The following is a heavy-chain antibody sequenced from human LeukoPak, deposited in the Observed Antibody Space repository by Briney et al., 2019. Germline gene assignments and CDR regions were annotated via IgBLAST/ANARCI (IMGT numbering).Heavy chain of an antibody. CDR2: ISSNGSTI. D-gene: IGHD1-7*01. V-gene: IGHV3-11*01. CDR1: GFTFSDCY. J-gene: IGHJ4*02. CDR3: ARRGTTYFDY. Sequence: GGSLRLSCAASGFTFSDCYMSWIRQAPGKGLEWVSYISSNGSTIYYADSVKGRFTISRDNAKNSLYLQMNSLRAEDTAVYYCARRGTTYFDYWGQGTLVTVSS.